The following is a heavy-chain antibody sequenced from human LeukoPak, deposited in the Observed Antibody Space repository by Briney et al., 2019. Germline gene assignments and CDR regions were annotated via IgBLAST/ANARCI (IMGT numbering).Heavy chain of an antibody. CDR3: ARLHYHYGMDV. J-gene: IGHJ6*02. CDR2: IYYSGNT. Sequence: TSETLSLTCTVSGGSISSSTYYWGWIRQPPGKGLEWIGSIYYSGNTYYNPSLKSRVTISVDTSKNQFSLKLSSVTAADTAVYYCARLHYHYGMDVWGQGTTVTVSS. CDR1: GGSISSSTYY. V-gene: IGHV4-39*01.